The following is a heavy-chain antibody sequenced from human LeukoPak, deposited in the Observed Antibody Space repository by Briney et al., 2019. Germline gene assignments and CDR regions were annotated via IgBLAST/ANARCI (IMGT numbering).Heavy chain of an antibody. CDR3: ARDPNLWQWLVEGAFDI. Sequence: PGGSLRLSCAGSGFSFSSYGMHWVRQAPGKGLEWMAFIRSDGSNKYYADSVKGRFTISRDNSKNTLYLQMNSLRAEDTAVYYCARDPNLWQWLVEGAFDIWGQGTMVTVSS. CDR1: GFSFSSYG. CDR2: IRSDGSNK. J-gene: IGHJ3*02. D-gene: IGHD6-19*01. V-gene: IGHV3-30*02.